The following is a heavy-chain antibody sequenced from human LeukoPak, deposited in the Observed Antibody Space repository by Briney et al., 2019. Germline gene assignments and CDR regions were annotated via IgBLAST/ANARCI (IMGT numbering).Heavy chain of an antibody. CDR1: GYSFSDYW. Sequence: GESLKISCKGSGYSFSDYWIGWVRQMPGKGLEWVGSIHPRDSEIRYSPSFQGQVTISVDRSIDTAYLQWSGLQASDTALYYCAGHTPYSSGYSYWGQGTLVTVSS. J-gene: IGHJ4*02. V-gene: IGHV5-51*01. CDR2: IHPRDSEI. CDR3: AGHTPYSSGYSY. D-gene: IGHD3-22*01.